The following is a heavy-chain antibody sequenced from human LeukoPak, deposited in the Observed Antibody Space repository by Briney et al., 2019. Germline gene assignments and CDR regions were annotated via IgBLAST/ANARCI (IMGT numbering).Heavy chain of an antibody. CDR2: ISTSGGNT. V-gene: IGHV1-46*01. Sequence: VASVKVSCKASGYTFTSYYMHWVRQAPGQGLEWMGIISTSGGNTGYAQKFQGRIIMTRDTSTSTVYLDLSSLRSDDTAVYYCARVWVGATKAGYGYWGQGTLVTVSS. CDR3: ARVWVGATKAGYGY. D-gene: IGHD1-26*01. J-gene: IGHJ4*02. CDR1: GYTFTSYY.